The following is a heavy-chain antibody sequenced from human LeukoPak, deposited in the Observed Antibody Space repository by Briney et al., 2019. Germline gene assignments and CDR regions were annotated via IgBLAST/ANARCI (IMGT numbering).Heavy chain of an antibody. V-gene: IGHV4-30-4*01. CDR3: AREVLRGDELVGWFDP. CDR2: IYYSRAT. J-gene: IGHJ5*02. Sequence: PSETLSLTCTVSGGSISSGDYYWSWIRQPPGKGLEWIGYIYYSRATYYNPSLESRVTISLDTSKNLFSLKLSSVTAADTAVYYCAREVLRGDELVGWFDPWGQGTLVTVSS. CDR1: GGSISSGDYY. D-gene: IGHD3-10*01.